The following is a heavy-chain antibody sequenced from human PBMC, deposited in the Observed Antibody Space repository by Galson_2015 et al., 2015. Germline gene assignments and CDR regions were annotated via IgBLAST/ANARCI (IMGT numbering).Heavy chain of an antibody. D-gene: IGHD3-10*01. CDR3: AGAGQGSDSGSYYTH. J-gene: IGHJ4*02. V-gene: IGHV4-4*02. CDR2: IYRSGTT. Sequence: SETLSLTCAVSGGSISSSNWWSWVRQPPGKRLEWIGEIYRSGTTNYNPSLKSRVTISIDKSKNQFSLKLNSVTAADTAVYFCAGAGQGSDSGSYYTHWGQGSLVSVSS. CDR1: GGSISSSNW.